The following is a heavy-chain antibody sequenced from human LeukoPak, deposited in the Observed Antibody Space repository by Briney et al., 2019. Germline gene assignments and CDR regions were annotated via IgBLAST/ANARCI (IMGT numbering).Heavy chain of an antibody. CDR1: GGTFSSYA. Sequence: ASVKVSCKASGGTFSSYAISWVRQAPGQGLEWMGWISAYNGNTNYAQKLQGRVAMTTDTSTSTAYMELRSLRSDDTAVYYCARDLGWRDSSGSSDYWGQGTLVTVSS. D-gene: IGHD3-22*01. V-gene: IGHV1-18*01. CDR3: ARDLGWRDSSGSSDY. J-gene: IGHJ4*02. CDR2: ISAYNGNT.